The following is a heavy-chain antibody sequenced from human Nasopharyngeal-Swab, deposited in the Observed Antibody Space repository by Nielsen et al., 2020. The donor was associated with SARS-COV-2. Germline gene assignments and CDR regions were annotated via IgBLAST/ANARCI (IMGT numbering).Heavy chain of an antibody. CDR3: ARGSYSSSWYGGKSWFDP. CDR2: INHSGST. CDR1: GGTFSGYY. D-gene: IGHD6-13*01. V-gene: IGHV4-34*01. Sequence: SETLSLTCAVYGGTFSGYYWSWIRQPPGKGLEWIGEINHSGSTNYNPSLKSRVTISVDTSKNQFSLKLSSVTAADTAVYYCARGSYSSSWYGGKSWFDPWGQGTLVTVSS. J-gene: IGHJ5*02.